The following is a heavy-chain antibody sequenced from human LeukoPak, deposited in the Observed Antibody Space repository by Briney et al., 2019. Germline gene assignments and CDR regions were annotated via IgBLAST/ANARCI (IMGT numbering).Heavy chain of an antibody. CDR2: ISAYNGNT. J-gene: IGHJ4*02. V-gene: IGHV1-18*01. CDR3: ARRVMTTVTTIVDY. CDR1: GYTFTSYG. D-gene: IGHD4-11*01. Sequence: ASVKVSCKASGYTFTSYGISWVRQAPGQGLEWMGWISAYNGNTNYAQKFQGRVTITADESTSTAYMELSSLRSEDTAVYYCARRVMTTVTTIVDYWGQGTLVTVSS.